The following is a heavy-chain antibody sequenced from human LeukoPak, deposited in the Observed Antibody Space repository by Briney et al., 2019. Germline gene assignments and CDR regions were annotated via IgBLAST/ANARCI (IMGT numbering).Heavy chain of an antibody. CDR2: IYYSGNS. CDR3: ARMKAVAGDPVVSLDY. CDR1: GGSVSSSDYY. Sequence: SETLSLTCTVSGGSVSSSDYYWGWIRQPPGKGLEWIGSIYYSGNSYYNPSLKSRITISVHTSQNQFSLKLSSVTAADTAVYYCARMKAVAGDPVVSLDYWGQGTLVTVSS. V-gene: IGHV4-39*07. D-gene: IGHD6-19*01. J-gene: IGHJ4*02.